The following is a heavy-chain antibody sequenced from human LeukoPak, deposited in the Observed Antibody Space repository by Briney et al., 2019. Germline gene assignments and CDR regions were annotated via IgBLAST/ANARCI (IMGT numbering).Heavy chain of an antibody. J-gene: IGHJ4*02. D-gene: IGHD3-22*01. CDR2: IYSGGST. V-gene: IGHV3-66*02. CDR3: ASTAEMGYYVWTYFDY. CDR1: GFTVSSNY. Sequence: PGGSLRLSCAASGFTVSSNYMSWVRQAPGKGLEWDSVIYSGGSTYYADSVKGRFTISRDNSKNTLYLQMNSLRAEDTAVYYCASTAEMGYYVWTYFDYWGQGTLVTVSS.